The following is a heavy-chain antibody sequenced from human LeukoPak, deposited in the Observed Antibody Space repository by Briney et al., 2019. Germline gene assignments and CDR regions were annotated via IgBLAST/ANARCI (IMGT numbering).Heavy chain of an antibody. Sequence: KSSETLSLTCAVYGGSFSGYYWSWIRQPPGKGLEWIGEINHSGSTNYNPSLKSRVTISVDTSKNQFSLKLSSVTAADTAVYYCASRWLTREYWGQGTLVTVSS. CDR1: GGSFSGYY. CDR2: INHSGST. CDR3: ASRWLTREY. D-gene: IGHD4-23*01. J-gene: IGHJ4*02. V-gene: IGHV4-34*01.